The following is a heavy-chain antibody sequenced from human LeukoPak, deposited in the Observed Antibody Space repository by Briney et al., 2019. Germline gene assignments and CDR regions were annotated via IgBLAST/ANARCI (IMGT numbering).Heavy chain of an antibody. J-gene: IGHJ4*02. CDR3: ARGSSYRLYYFDY. CDR1: GFTFSDYA. CDR2: ISSSSGTI. Sequence: GGSLRLSCAASGFTFSDYAMDWLRQAPGEGLEWVSYISSSSGTIYYADSVKGRFTISRDNAKNSLYLQMNYLRAEDTAVYYCARGSSYRLYYFDYRGQGALVTVSS. V-gene: IGHV3-48*04. D-gene: IGHD1-1*01.